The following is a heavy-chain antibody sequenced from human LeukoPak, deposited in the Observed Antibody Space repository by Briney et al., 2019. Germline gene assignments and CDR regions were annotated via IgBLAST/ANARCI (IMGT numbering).Heavy chain of an antibody. D-gene: IGHD2-21*01. V-gene: IGHV4-4*07. J-gene: IGHJ6*03. CDR1: GGSISSYY. CDR3: ARCGVPIYYYYMHV. Sequence: SETLSLTCTVSGGSISSYYWSWIRQPAGKGLEWIGRIYSGGSANYNPSLKSRVTMSVDTSKNQFSLKLNSVTAADTAVYYCARCGVPIYYYYMHVWGKGTTVTISS. CDR2: IYSGGSA.